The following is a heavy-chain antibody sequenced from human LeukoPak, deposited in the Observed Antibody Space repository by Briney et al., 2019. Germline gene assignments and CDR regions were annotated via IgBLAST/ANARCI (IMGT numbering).Heavy chain of an antibody. Sequence: SETLSLTCAVYGGSFSGYYWSWIRQPPRKGLEWIGEINHSVSTNYNPSLKSRVTISVDTSKNQFSLKLSSVTAADTAVYYCARVLVSEGYCSSTSCYTLYYGMDVWGKGTTVTVSS. V-gene: IGHV4-34*01. CDR1: GGSFSGYY. J-gene: IGHJ6*04. CDR3: ARVLVSEGYCSSTSCYTLYYGMDV. D-gene: IGHD2-2*02. CDR2: INHSVST.